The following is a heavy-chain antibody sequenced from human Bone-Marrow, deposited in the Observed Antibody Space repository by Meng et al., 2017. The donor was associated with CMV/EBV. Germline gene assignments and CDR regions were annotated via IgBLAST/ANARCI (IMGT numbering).Heavy chain of an antibody. J-gene: IGHJ4*02. Sequence: GGSLRLSCADFGLTFSAFAMHWVRQVAGKGLEWVGRIRLKTSNYATAYAVSVRGRFIISRDDSKNTAYLKMNSLKTDDTGVYYCTRTNCSSSTACFGYWGQGTLVTVSS. V-gene: IGHV3-73*01. D-gene: IGHD1-14*01. CDR3: TRTNCSSSTACFGY. CDR1: GLTFSAFA. CDR2: IRLKTSNYAT.